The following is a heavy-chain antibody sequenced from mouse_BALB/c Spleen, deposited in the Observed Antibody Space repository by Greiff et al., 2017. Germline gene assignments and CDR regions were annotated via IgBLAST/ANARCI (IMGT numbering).Heavy chain of an antibody. CDR2: IDPANGNT. CDR1: GFNIKDTY. Sequence: VQLQQSGAELVKPGASVKLSCTASGFNIKDTYMHWVKQRPEQGPEWIGRIDPANGNTKYDPKFQGKATITADTSSNTAYLQLSSLTSEDTAVFYCARGGAYYGNYENAYWGQGTLVTVSA. V-gene: IGHV14-3*02. D-gene: IGHD2-10*01. CDR3: ARGGAYYGNYENAY. J-gene: IGHJ3*01.